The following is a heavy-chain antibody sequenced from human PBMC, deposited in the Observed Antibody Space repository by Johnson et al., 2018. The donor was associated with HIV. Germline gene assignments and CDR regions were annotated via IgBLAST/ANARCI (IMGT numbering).Heavy chain of an antibody. V-gene: IGHV3-30*19. CDR2: IWYDGSNK. D-gene: IGHD3-10*01. J-gene: IGHJ3*02. Sequence: QVQLVESGGGVVQPGGSLRLSCAASGFTFSSYGMHWVRQAPGQGLEWVAVIWYDGSNKYYADSVKGRFTISRDNSKNTLYLQMNSLRAEDTAVYYCAREGQEFNDAFDIWGQGTMVTVSS. CDR3: AREGQEFNDAFDI. CDR1: GFTFSSYG.